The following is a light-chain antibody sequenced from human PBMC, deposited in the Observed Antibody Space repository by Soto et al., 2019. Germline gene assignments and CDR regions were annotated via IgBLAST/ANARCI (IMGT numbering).Light chain of an antibody. CDR3: QKSDHLPL. CDR1: QDIGSS. V-gene: IGKV1-33*01. Sequence: DIPMTQSPPSLSASVGDRVTITCQASQDIGSSLNWFQHKPGKAPNLVIYDASNLEIGVPSRFSGSGSGTDFTFTITSLRPEDIATYYCQKSDHLPLFGPGTKVESK. J-gene: IGKJ3*01. CDR2: DAS.